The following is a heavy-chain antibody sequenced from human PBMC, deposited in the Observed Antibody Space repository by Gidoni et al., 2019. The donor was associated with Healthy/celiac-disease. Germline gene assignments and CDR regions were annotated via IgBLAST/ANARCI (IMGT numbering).Heavy chain of an antibody. CDR3: TPSPSTYSSSWYATEVVY. J-gene: IGHJ4*02. Sequence: EVQLVESGGGLVKPGGSLRLSCAASGFTFSNAWMSWVRQAPGKGLEWVGRIKSKTDGGTTDYAAPVKGRFTISRDDSKNTLYLQMNSLKTEDTAVYYCTPSPSTYSSSWYATEVVYWGQGTLVTVSS. CDR2: IKSKTDGGTT. V-gene: IGHV3-15*01. D-gene: IGHD6-13*01. CDR1: GFTFSNAW.